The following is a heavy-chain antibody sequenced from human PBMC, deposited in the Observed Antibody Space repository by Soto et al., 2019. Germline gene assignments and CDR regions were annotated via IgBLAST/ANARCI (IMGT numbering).Heavy chain of an antibody. CDR3: ARVVVLEPGAIMWFDP. Sequence: QVQLQESGPGLVKPSQTLSLTCTVSGGSISSDNYYWSWIRQTPGKGLEWIGYIHYSGSTYYNASLKSLVTISVDPSKNQFSLKLSSVTAADTAVYYCARVVVLEPGAIMWFDPWGQGTLVTVSS. CDR1: GGSISSDNYY. V-gene: IGHV4-30-4*01. CDR2: IHYSGST. D-gene: IGHD2-2*01. J-gene: IGHJ5*02.